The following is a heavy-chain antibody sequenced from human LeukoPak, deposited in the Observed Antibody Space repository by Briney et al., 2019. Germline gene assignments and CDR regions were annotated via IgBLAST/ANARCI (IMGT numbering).Heavy chain of an antibody. CDR2: INHSGST. V-gene: IGHV4-34*01. Sequence: SETVSLICAVYGGTFSGYYWSWIPQPPGKGLEWIGEINHSGSTNYNPSLKSRVTISVDTSKNQFSLKLSSVTAADTAVYYCARRRGTTAAGTWFDYWGQGTLVTVSS. CDR1: GGTFSGYY. CDR3: ARRRGTTAAGTWFDY. J-gene: IGHJ4*02. D-gene: IGHD6-13*01.